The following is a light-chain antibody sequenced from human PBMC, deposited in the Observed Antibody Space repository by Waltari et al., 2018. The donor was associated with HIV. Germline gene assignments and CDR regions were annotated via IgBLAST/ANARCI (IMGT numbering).Light chain of an antibody. V-gene: IGKV1-39*01. CDR1: QSISNY. Sequence: DIQMTQSPSSLSASVGDRVPITCRASQSISNYLNWYQQKPGKAPKLLIYAASNLQSGVPSGFSGSGSGTDFTLTISSLQPEDFATYYCQQSYNTSYSFGQGTKLEIK. J-gene: IGKJ2*03. CDR2: AAS. CDR3: QQSYNTSYS.